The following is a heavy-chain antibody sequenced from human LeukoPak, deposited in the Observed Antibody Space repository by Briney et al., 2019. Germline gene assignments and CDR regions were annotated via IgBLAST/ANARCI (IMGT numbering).Heavy chain of an antibody. CDR2: INHSGST. J-gene: IGHJ3*02. V-gene: IGHV4-34*01. D-gene: IGHD3-22*01. CDR3: ARGVRVTMIVDANDAFDI. CDR1: GGSFSGYY. Sequence: PSETLSLTCAVYGGSFSGYYWSWIRQPPGKGLEWIGEINHSGSTNYNPSLKSRVTISVDTSKNQFSLKLSSVTAADTAVYYCARGVRVTMIVDANDAFDIWGQGTMVTVSS.